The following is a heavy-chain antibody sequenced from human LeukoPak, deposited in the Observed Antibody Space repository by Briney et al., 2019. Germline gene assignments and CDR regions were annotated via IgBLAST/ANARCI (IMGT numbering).Heavy chain of an antibody. CDR2: IYSGGST. CDR3: ARRADDILGAP. Sequence: GGSLRLSCAASGFTVSSNYMSWVRQAPGKGLEWVSVIYSGGSTYYADSVKGRFTISRDNSKNTLYLQMNSLRAEDTAVYYCARRADDILGAPWGQGTLVTVSS. CDR1: GFTVSSNY. D-gene: IGHD3-9*01. V-gene: IGHV3-66*01. J-gene: IGHJ5*02.